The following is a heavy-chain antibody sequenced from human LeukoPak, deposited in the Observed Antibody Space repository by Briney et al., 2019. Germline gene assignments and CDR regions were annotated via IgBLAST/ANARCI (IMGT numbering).Heavy chain of an antibody. CDR3: ARGRYCSGGSCYLYYFDY. J-gene: IGHJ4*02. Sequence: SETMSLTCTVSGGSISSGSYYWSWIRQPAGKGLEWIGLIYTSGSANYNPSLKSRVTISVDTSKNQFSLKLSSVTAADTAVYYCARGRYCSGGSCYLYYFDYWGQGTLVTVSS. D-gene: IGHD2-15*01. V-gene: IGHV4-61*02. CDR2: IYTSGSA. CDR1: GGSISSGSYY.